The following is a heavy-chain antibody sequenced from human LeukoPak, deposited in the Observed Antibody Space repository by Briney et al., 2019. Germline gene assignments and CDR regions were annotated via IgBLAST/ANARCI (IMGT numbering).Heavy chain of an antibody. Sequence: EASVKVSCTASGYTFTSYAMNWVRQAPGQGLEWMGWINTNTGNPTYAQGFTGRFVFSLDTSVSTAYLQISSLKAEDTAVYYCARGANWGYSDYWGQGTLVTVSS. CDR2: INTNTGNP. J-gene: IGHJ4*02. CDR1: GYTFTSYA. CDR3: ARGANWGYSDY. D-gene: IGHD7-27*01. V-gene: IGHV7-4-1*02.